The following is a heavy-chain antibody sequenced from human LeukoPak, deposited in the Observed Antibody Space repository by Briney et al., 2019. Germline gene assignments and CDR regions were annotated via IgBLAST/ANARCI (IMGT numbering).Heavy chain of an antibody. D-gene: IGHD4-23*01. Sequence: SETLSLTCAVSGGSISSSSYYWGWIRQPPGKGLEWIGSIYYSGSTYYNPSLKSRVTISVDTSKNQFSLKLSSVTAADTAVYYCARRISGYGGNSDYFDYWGQGTLVTVSS. CDR3: ARRISGYGGNSDYFDY. CDR1: GGSISSSSYY. V-gene: IGHV4-39*01. CDR2: IYYSGST. J-gene: IGHJ4*02.